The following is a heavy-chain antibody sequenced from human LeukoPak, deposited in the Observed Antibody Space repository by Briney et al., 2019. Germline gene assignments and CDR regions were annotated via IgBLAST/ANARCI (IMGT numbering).Heavy chain of an antibody. V-gene: IGHV3-7*01. Sequence: GGSLRLSCAASGFTFSKFWMNWVRQAPGKGLEWVANIKEDGSEKYYVDSVKGRFTISRDNARNSLYLQMNSLRVEDTALYFCVSRLREITTVITYMDVWGKGTTVIVSS. CDR1: GFTFSKFW. CDR2: IKEDGSEK. J-gene: IGHJ6*03. CDR3: VSRLREITTVITYMDV. D-gene: IGHD4-17*01.